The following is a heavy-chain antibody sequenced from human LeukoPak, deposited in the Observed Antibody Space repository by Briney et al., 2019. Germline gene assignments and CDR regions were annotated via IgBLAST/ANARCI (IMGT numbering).Heavy chain of an antibody. J-gene: IGHJ4*02. CDR3: AKETRY. V-gene: IGHV3-30*18. CDR2: ISYDGSNK. Sequence: GGSLRHSCAASGFTFSSYGMHWVRQAPGKGLEWVAVISYDGSNKYYADSVKGRFTISRDNSKNTLYLQMNSLRAEDTAVYYCAKETRYWGQGTLVTVSS. CDR1: GFTFSSYG.